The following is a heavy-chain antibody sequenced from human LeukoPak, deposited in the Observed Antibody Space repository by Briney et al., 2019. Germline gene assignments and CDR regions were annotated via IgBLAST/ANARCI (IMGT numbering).Heavy chain of an antibody. V-gene: IGHV1-18*01. CDR2: ISTYNGNT. Sequence: ASVKVSCKASGYTFTSYGISWVRQAPGQGLEWMGWISTYNGNTNFAQRLQGRVTMTRNTSISTAYMELSSLRSEDTAVYYCARRNLYYYASGSYNAFDIWGQGTMVTVSS. CDR3: ARRNLYYYASGSYNAFDI. D-gene: IGHD3-10*01. J-gene: IGHJ3*02. CDR1: GYTFTSYG.